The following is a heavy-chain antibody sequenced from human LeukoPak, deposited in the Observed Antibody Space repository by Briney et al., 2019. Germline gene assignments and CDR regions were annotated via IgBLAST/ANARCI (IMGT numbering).Heavy chain of an antibody. J-gene: IGHJ4*02. V-gene: IGHV4-4*07. D-gene: IGHD3-3*01. CDR1: GGSIGTYY. CDR3: ARWSGDYSFDY. Sequence: SETLSLTCTVSGGSIGTYYWSWIRQPAGKGLEWIGRIHTSGSTNSNLSLKSRVTMSVDTSKNQFSLELSSVTAADTAVYYCARWSGDYSFDYWGQGTLVTVSS. CDR2: IHTSGST.